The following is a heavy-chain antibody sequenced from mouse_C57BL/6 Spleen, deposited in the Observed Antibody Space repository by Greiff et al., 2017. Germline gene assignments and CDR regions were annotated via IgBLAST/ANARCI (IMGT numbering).Heavy chain of an antibody. CDR2: IYPRGGST. CDR3: LRDYMYYYFDV. D-gene: IGHD2-12*01. Sequence: QVQLKQSGPELVKPGASVKLSCKASGYTFTSYDINWVKQRPGQGLEWIGWIYPRGGSTKYNEKFKGKATLTVDTSSSTAYMELHSLTSEASAVYFCLRDYMYYYFDVWGTGTTVTVSS. J-gene: IGHJ1*03. V-gene: IGHV1-85*01. CDR1: GYTFTSYD.